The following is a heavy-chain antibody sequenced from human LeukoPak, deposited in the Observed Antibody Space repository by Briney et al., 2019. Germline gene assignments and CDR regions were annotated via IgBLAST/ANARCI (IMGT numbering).Heavy chain of an antibody. D-gene: IGHD3-16*02. CDR2: INTNTGSP. CDR3: ARDKIMITFGGVIANWFDP. V-gene: IGHV7-4-1*02. CDR1: GYTFTSYA. Sequence: ASVNVSCKASGYTFTSYAMNWVRQAPGQGLEWMGWINTNTGSPTYAQGFTGRFVFSLDTSVSTAYLQISSLKAEDTAVYYCARDKIMITFGGVIANWFDPWGQGTLVTVSS. J-gene: IGHJ5*02.